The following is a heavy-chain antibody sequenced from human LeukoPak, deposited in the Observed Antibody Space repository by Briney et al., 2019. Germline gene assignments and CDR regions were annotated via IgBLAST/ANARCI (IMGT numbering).Heavy chain of an antibody. Sequence: TGGSLRLSCAASGFTFSSYAMSWVRQAPGKGLEWVSAISGSGGSTYYAGSVKGRFTISRDNSKNTLYLQMNSLRAEDTAVYYCAKDEGRGITMVRGASDYWGQGTLVTVSS. D-gene: IGHD3-10*01. CDR1: GFTFSSYA. V-gene: IGHV3-23*01. CDR3: AKDEGRGITMVRGASDY. J-gene: IGHJ4*02. CDR2: ISGSGGST.